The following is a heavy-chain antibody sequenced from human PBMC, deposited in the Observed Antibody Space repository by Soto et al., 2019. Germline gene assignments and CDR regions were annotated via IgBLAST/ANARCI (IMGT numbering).Heavy chain of an antibody. CDR2: ISSVSSYI. J-gene: IGHJ3*02. Sequence: GGSLKLSCAASGFTFSSYSMNWVRQAPGKGLEWVSSISSVSSYIYYADSVKGRFTISRDNAKNSLYLQMNSLRAEDTAVYYCVRVEGVVLVAFDAFDIWGQGTMVTVSS. D-gene: IGHD2-15*01. CDR3: VRVEGVVLVAFDAFDI. CDR1: GFTFSSYS. V-gene: IGHV3-21*01.